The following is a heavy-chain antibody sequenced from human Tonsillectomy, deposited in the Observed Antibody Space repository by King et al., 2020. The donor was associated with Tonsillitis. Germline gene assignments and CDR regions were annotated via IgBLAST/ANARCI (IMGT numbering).Heavy chain of an antibody. CDR2: IFSNDEK. V-gene: IGHV2-26*01. J-gene: IGHJ2*01. Sequence: TLKESGPVLVKPTETLTLTCTVSGFSLSNARMGVSWISQPPGKALEWLAHIFSNDEKSYSTSLKSRLTISKDTSKSQVVLTMTNMDPVDTATYYCARIICGRWLLPRSRWYFDLWGRGTLVTVSS. CDR1: GFSLSNARMG. D-gene: IGHD3-22*01. CDR3: ARIICGRWLLPRSRWYFDL.